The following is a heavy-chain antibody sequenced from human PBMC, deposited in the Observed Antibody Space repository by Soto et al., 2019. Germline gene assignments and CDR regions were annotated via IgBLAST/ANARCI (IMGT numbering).Heavy chain of an antibody. J-gene: IGHJ4*02. D-gene: IGHD5-12*01. CDR3: ARYPRMDIVATFFDY. V-gene: IGHV4-4*02. CDR1: GGSISSSNW. CDR2: IYHSGST. Sequence: NLSETLSLTCAVSGGSISSSNWWSWVRQPPGKGLEWIGEIYHSGSTNYNPSLKSRVTISVDKSKNQFSLKLSSVTAADTAVYYCARYPRMDIVATFFDYWGQGTLVTVSS.